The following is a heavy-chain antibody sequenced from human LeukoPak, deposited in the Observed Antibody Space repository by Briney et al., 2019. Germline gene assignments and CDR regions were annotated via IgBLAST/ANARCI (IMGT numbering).Heavy chain of an antibody. CDR1: GGSISSSSYY. V-gene: IGHV4-39*07. CDR2: INHSGST. Sequence: SETLSLTCTVSGGSISSSSYYWGWIRQPPGKGLEWIGEINHSGSTNYNPSLKSRVTISVDTSKNQFSLKLSSVTAADTAVYYCARGNSGWYRDWGQGTLVTVSS. J-gene: IGHJ4*02. D-gene: IGHD6-19*01. CDR3: ARGNSGWYRD.